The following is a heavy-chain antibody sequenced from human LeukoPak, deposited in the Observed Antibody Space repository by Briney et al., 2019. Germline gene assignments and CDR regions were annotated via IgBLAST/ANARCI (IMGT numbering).Heavy chain of an antibody. V-gene: IGHV4-34*01. CDR1: GGSFSGYY. Sequence: SETLSLTCAVYGGSFSGYYWSWIRQPPGKGLEWIGEINHSGSTNYNPSLKSRVTISVDTSKNQFSLKLSSVTAADRAVYYCAREERNAGTNTAMVTGGRWGQGTLVTVSS. D-gene: IGHD5-18*01. CDR3: AREERNAGTNTAMVTGGR. CDR2: INHSGST. J-gene: IGHJ4*02.